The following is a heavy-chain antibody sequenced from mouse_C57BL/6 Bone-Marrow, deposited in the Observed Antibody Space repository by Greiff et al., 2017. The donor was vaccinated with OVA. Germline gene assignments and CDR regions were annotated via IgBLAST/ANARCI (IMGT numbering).Heavy chain of an antibody. J-gene: IGHJ2*01. CDR3: ARPSYYSNSFDY. D-gene: IGHD2-5*01. CDR1: GYTFTDYN. V-gene: IGHV1-22*01. CDR2: INPNNGGT. Sequence: EVQLQQSGPELVKPGASVKMSCKASGYTFTDYNMHWVKQSHGKSLEWIGYINPNNGGTSYNQKFKGKATLTVNKSSSTAYMERRSLTSEDSAVYYCARPSYYSNSFDYWGQGTTLTVSS.